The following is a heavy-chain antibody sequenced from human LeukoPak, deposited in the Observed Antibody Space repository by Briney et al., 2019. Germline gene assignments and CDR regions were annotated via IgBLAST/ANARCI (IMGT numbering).Heavy chain of an antibody. D-gene: IGHD3-22*01. J-gene: IGHJ5*02. V-gene: IGHV4-61*02. CDR2: IYTSGST. CDR3: ASMYYYDSSGYYS. CDR1: GGSTSSGSYY. Sequence: SQTLSLTCTVSGGSTSSGSYYWSWIRQPAGKGLEWIGRIYTSGSTNYNPSLKSRVTISVDTSKNQFSLKLSSVTAADTAVYYCASMYYYDSSGYYSWGQGTQVTVSS.